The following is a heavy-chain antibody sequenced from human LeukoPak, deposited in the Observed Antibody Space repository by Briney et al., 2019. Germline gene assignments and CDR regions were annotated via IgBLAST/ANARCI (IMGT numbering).Heavy chain of an antibody. V-gene: IGHV1-2*02. Sequence: ASVKVSCNASGYTFTCYYMHLVRQAPGQGLEWMGWINPNSGGTNYAQKFQGRVTMTRDTSISTAYMELSRLRSDDTAVYYCAKYQLLSFDPWGQGTLVTVSS. D-gene: IGHD2-2*01. J-gene: IGHJ5*02. CDR2: INPNSGGT. CDR3: AKYQLLSFDP. CDR1: GYTFTCYY.